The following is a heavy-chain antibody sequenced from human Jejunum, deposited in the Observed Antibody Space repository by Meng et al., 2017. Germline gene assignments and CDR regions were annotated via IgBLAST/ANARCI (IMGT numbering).Heavy chain of an antibody. V-gene: IGHV1-2*06. J-gene: IGHJ4*02. D-gene: IGHD1-26*01. Sequence: GQLVQSAAEVKGPGASVKVSCKASGYTFTDYYLYWVRQAPGQGLEWMGRINTRTGGTIYTQKFYGRVTMTRDTSISTAYMELSRLRSDDTAVYYCARELISYAFDYWGQGSLVTVSS. CDR2: INTRTGGT. CDR3: ARELISYAFDY. CDR1: GYTFTDYY.